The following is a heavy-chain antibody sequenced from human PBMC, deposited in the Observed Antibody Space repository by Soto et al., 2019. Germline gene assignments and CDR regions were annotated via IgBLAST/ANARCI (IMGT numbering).Heavy chain of an antibody. D-gene: IGHD1-20*01. CDR1: GYSFTSYW. Sequence: PGESLKISCKGSGYSFTSYWIGWVRQMPGKGLEWMGIIYPGDSDTRYSPSFQGQVTISADKSISTAYLQWSSLKASDTAMFYCPSILCITGTPCYFDYWGQGTLVTVSS. V-gene: IGHV5-51*01. CDR2: IYPGDSDT. CDR3: PSILCITGTPCYFDY. J-gene: IGHJ4*02.